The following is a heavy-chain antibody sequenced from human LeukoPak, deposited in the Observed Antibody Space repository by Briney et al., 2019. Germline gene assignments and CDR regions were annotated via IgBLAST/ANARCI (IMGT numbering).Heavy chain of an antibody. D-gene: IGHD3-10*01. V-gene: IGHV3-48*04. CDR3: ARGRLLWFGGSLDY. CDR2: ISSSGSTI. J-gene: IGHJ4*02. CDR1: GFTFSSYG. Sequence: PGGSLRLSCAASGFTFSSYGMSWVRQAPGKGLEWVSYISSSGSTIYYADSVKGRFTISRDNAKNSLYLQMNSLRAEDTAVYYCARGRLLWFGGSLDYWGQGTLVTVSS.